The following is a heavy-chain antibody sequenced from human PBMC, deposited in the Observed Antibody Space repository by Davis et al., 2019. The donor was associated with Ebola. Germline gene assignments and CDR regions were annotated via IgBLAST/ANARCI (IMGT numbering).Heavy chain of an antibody. V-gene: IGHV4-59*01. J-gene: IGHJ5*02. D-gene: IGHD1-26*01. CDR3: ARVVGATSSVWFDP. Sequence: SETLSLTCTVSGGSISSYYWSWILQPPVKGLEWIGYIYYILSTNYNPSLKSRVTISVDTSKNQFSLKLSSVTAADTAVYYCARVVGATSSVWFDPWGQGTLVTVSS. CDR2: IYYILST. CDR1: GGSISSYY.